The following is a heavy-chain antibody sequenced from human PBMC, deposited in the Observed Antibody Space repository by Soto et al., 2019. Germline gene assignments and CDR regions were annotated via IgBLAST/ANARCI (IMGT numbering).Heavy chain of an antibody. J-gene: IGHJ3*01. V-gene: IGHV1-69*15. Sequence: QVQLEQSGADVKKPGSSVKVSCKASGGTFSNYAISWVRQAPGQGLEWMGRIIPIFGSTTYAQKFQDRVTITADESTRTAYMELSSRRSEDTAMYYCAILGFCSSGAFYLNDAFDFWGQGTMVTVSS. CDR1: GGTFSNYA. CDR3: AILGFCSSGAFYLNDAFDF. D-gene: IGHD2-8*02. CDR2: IIPIFGST.